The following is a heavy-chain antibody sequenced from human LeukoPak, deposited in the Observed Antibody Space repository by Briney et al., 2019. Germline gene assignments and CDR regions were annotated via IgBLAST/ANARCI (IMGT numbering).Heavy chain of an antibody. D-gene: IGHD4-17*01. Sequence: SETLSLTCAVHGGSFSGYYWSWIRQPPGKGLEWIGEINHSGSTNYNPSLKSRVTISVDTSKNQFSLKLSSVTAADTAVYYCARAPEYGLYYFDYWGQGTLVTVSS. CDR3: ARAPEYGLYYFDY. V-gene: IGHV4-34*01. J-gene: IGHJ4*02. CDR1: GGSFSGYY. CDR2: INHSGST.